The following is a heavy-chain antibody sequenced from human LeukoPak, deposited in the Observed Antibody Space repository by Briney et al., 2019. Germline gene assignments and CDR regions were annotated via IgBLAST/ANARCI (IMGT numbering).Heavy chain of an antibody. V-gene: IGHV4-59*08. CDR1: GGSISSYY. CDR3: ASGITMVRGVDY. CDR2: IYHSGST. J-gene: IGHJ4*02. D-gene: IGHD3-10*01. Sequence: SETLSLTCTVSGGSISSYYWSWIRQPPGKGLEWIGYIYHSGSTNYNSSLKSRITISLDTSKNQFSLKLSSVTAADTAVYYCASGITMVRGVDYWGQGTLVTVSS.